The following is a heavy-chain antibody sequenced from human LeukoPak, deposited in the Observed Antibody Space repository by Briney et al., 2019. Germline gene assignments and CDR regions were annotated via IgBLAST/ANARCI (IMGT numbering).Heavy chain of an antibody. CDR2: ISGYNGNT. CDR1: GYTFSNYG. J-gene: IGHJ4*02. V-gene: IGHV1-18*01. CDR3: ARVGSTSCFDY. D-gene: IGHD2-2*01. Sequence: ASVKVSCKASGYTFSNYGISWVRQAPGQGLEWMGWISGYNGNTKYAQEVQGRVTMTTDTSTSTAYMELRSLRSDDTAVYYCARVGSTSCFDYWGQGTLVTVSS.